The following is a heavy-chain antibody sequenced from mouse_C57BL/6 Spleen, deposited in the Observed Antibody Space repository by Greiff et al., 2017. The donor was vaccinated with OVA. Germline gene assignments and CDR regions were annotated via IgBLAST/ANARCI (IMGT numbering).Heavy chain of an antibody. D-gene: IGHD2-2*01. CDR1: GYAFSSSW. Sequence: VKLMESGPELVKPGASVKISCKASGYAFSSSWMNWVKQRPGKGLEWIGRIYPGDGDTNYNGKFKGKATLTADKSSSTAYMQLSSLTSEDSAVYFCARWLPRAMDYWGQGTSVTVSS. CDR2: IYPGDGDT. CDR3: ARWLPRAMDY. J-gene: IGHJ4*01. V-gene: IGHV1-82*01.